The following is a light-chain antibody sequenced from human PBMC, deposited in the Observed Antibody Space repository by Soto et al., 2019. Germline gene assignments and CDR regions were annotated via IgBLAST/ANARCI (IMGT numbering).Light chain of an antibody. CDR2: DVS. CDR1: QSVSSSY. V-gene: IGKV3D-7*01. CDR3: LQDNNYPLT. J-gene: IGKJ4*01. Sequence: EIVLTQSPGTLSLSPGERATLSCRASQSVSSSYLAWYQQKPGQAPRLLIYDVSNRATGIPARFSGSGSGTDFTLTISSLQPEDFATYYCLQDNNYPLTFGGGTKVDIK.